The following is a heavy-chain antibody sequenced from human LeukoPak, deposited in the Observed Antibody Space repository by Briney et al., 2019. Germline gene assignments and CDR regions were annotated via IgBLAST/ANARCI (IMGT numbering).Heavy chain of an antibody. Sequence: ASVTVSFKFSGYTLTELSMHWVRQAPGKGREGMGGFDPEDGETIYAQKFQGRVTMTEVTSTDTAYMELSSLRSEDTAVYYCATDVLRGIAAAGTTFDYWGQGTLVTVSS. V-gene: IGHV1-24*01. CDR1: GYTLTELS. J-gene: IGHJ4*02. D-gene: IGHD6-13*01. CDR2: FDPEDGET. CDR3: ATDVLRGIAAAGTTFDY.